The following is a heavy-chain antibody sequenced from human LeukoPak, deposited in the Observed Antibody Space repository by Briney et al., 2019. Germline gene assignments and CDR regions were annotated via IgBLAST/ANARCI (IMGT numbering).Heavy chain of an antibody. J-gene: IGHJ5*02. CDR2: IRREASGGTT. D-gene: IGHD2/OR15-2a*01. Sequence: PGGSLRLSCRGSGFKFGDYAMTWVRQAPGKGLEWVGFIRREASGGTTEFAASVKGRFTISIDESKSIAYLQMNSLKTEDTGVYYCARGLRLYGNWLDPWGQGTLVTVSS. V-gene: IGHV3-49*04. CDR1: GFKFGDYA. CDR3: ARGLRLYGNWLDP.